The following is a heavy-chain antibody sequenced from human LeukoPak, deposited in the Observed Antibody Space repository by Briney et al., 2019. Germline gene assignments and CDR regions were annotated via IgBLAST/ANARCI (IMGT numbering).Heavy chain of an antibody. D-gene: IGHD6-6*01. J-gene: IGHJ1*01. Sequence: GGSLRLSCAASGFTFSSYWMSWVRQAPGKGLEWVANIKQDGSEKYYVYSVKGRFTISRDNAKNSLFLQMNSLRAEDTAVYFCARSRYTVSSAAYSEYFQVWGQGTLVTVSS. V-gene: IGHV3-7*03. CDR3: ARSRYTVSSAAYSEYFQV. CDR1: GFTFSSYW. CDR2: IKQDGSEK.